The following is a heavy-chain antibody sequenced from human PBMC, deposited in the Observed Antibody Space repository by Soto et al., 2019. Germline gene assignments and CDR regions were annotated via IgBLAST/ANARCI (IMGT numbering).Heavy chain of an antibody. V-gene: IGHV4-31*03. CDR3: ARDSALIYT. D-gene: IGHD3-10*01. CDR1: GGSISSGGYY. CDR2: IYYSGRT. J-gene: IGHJ5*02. Sequence: SETLSLTCTVSGGSISSGGYYWSWIRQHPGKGLEWIGYIYYSGRTYYNPSLKCRVTISVDTSKNQFSLKLSSVTAADTAVYYCARDSALIYTWGQGTLVTVSS.